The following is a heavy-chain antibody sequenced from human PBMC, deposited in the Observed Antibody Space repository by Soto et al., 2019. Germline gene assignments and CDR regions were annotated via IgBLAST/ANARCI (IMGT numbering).Heavy chain of an antibody. CDR1: GYNFTTYV. CDR2: INCGSGNT. Sequence: QVQLVQSEAEVKQPGASASVSCKASGYNFTTYVVHWLRQAPGQGPEWMGWINCGSGNTVYSQKFQGRVTFTRDTSARTAYMDLNSLTSGDTAVYYCARGYTSGWTFDFWGRGTLVTVSS. CDR3: ARGYTSGWTFDF. D-gene: IGHD6-19*01. V-gene: IGHV1-3*01. J-gene: IGHJ4*02.